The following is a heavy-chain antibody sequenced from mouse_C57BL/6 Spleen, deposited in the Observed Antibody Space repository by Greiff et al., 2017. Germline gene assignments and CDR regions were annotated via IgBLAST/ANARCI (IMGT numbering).Heavy chain of an antibody. CDR3: ARIEMARAMDY. CDR2: INDDGSST. J-gene: IGHJ4*01. CDR1: GFTFSDYY. V-gene: IGHV5-16*01. Sequence: EVQLVESEGGLVQPGSSMKLSCTASGFTFSDYYMAWVRQVPEKGLEWVANINDDGSSTYYLDSLKSRFIISRDNAKNILYLQMSSLKSEDTATYYCARIEMARAMDYWGQGTSVTVSS. D-gene: IGHD2-3*01.